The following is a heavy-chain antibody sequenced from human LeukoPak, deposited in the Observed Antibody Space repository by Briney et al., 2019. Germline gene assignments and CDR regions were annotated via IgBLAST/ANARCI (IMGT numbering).Heavy chain of an antibody. V-gene: IGHV3-48*03. D-gene: IGHD3-22*01. CDR2: ISSSGSTI. CDR3: ARGQAGYYDSRDAFDI. Sequence: PGGSLRPSCAASGFTFSSYEMNWVRQAPGKGLEWVSYISSSGSTIYYADSVKGRFTISRDNAKNSLYLQMNSLRAEDTAVYYCARGQAGYYDSRDAFDIWGQGTMVTVSS. J-gene: IGHJ3*02. CDR1: GFTFSSYE.